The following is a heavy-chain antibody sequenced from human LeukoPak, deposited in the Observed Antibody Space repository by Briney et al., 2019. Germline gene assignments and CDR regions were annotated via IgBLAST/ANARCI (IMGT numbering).Heavy chain of an antibody. Sequence: SVKVSCKASGGTFSSYAISWVRQAPGQGLEWMGGIIPIFGTANYAQKFQGRVTITADKSTSTAYMELSSLRSEDTAVYYCARDRGCTNGVCYRAPDYWGQGTLVTVSS. J-gene: IGHJ4*02. CDR1: GGTFSSYA. V-gene: IGHV1-69*06. CDR2: IIPIFGTA. CDR3: ARDRGCTNGVCYRAPDY. D-gene: IGHD2-8*01.